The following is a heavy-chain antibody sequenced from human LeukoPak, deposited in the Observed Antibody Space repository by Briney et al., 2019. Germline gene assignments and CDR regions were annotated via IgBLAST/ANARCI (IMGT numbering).Heavy chain of an antibody. J-gene: IGHJ6*03. CDR1: GFTVRSNF. CDR2: ISGSGGST. CDR3: AKKGTYCSGGSCYGYYYYMDV. Sequence: GGSLRLSCAASGFTVRSNFMSWVRQAPGKGLEWVSAISGSGGSTYYADSVKGRFTISRDNSKNTLYLQMNSLRAEDTAVYYCAKKGTYCSGGSCYGYYYYMDVWGKGTTVTVSS. V-gene: IGHV3-23*01. D-gene: IGHD2-15*01.